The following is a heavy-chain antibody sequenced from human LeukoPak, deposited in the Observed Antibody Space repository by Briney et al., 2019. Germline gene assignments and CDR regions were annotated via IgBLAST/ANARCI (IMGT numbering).Heavy chain of an antibody. J-gene: IGHJ5*02. CDR1: GFTFTSPA. CDR3: AARYFDWLSPPFDP. D-gene: IGHD3-9*01. V-gene: IGHV1-58*01. CDR2: IVVGSGNT. Sequence: GTSVKVSCKASGFTFTSPAVQWVRQARGQRLEWIGWIVVGSGNTNYAQKFQERVTITRDMSTSTAYVELSSLRSEDTAVYYCAARYFDWLSPPFDPWGQGTLVTVSS.